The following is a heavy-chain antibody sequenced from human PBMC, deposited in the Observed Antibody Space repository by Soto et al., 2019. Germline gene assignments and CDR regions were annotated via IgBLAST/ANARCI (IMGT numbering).Heavy chain of an antibody. CDR2: INEDGSAK. D-gene: IGHD1-1*01. V-gene: IGHV3-7*01. J-gene: IGHJ4*02. CDR1: GCTFRSYW. CDR3: PRVWNDGRIDY. Sequence: PGGSRRLSSGGAGCTFRSYWVSWVRQAAGKGLEWVVKINEDGSAKFYMDSMKGRFTISRDNAENSLYLQMNSLRAEVSVVYYCPRVWNDGRIDYWGQGTLVTVSS.